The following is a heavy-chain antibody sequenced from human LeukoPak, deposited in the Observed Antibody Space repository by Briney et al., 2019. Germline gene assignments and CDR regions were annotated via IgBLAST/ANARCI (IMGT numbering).Heavy chain of an antibody. V-gene: IGHV3-73*01. Sequence: GGSLRLSCAASGFTFSGSAMHWVRQASGKGLEWVGRIRSKANSYATAYAASVKGRFTISRDDSKNTAYLQMNSLKTEDTAVFYCTRQPQYDSSGYGPDPWGQGTLVTVSS. J-gene: IGHJ5*02. CDR1: GFTFSGSA. CDR2: IRSKANSYAT. D-gene: IGHD3-22*01. CDR3: TRQPQYDSSGYGPDP.